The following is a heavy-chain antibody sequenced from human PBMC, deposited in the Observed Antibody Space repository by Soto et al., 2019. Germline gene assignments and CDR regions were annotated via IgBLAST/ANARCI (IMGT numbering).Heavy chain of an antibody. CDR2: IWYDGSNK. V-gene: IGHV3-33*01. D-gene: IGHD2-2*01. J-gene: IGHJ6*03. CDR1: GFTFSSYG. Sequence: GGSLRLSCAASGFTFSSYGMHWVRQAPGKGLEWVAVIWYDGSNKYYADSVKGRFTISRDNSKNTLYLQMNSLRAEDTAVYYCARQYCSSTSCYYYYYMDVWGKGTTVTVSS. CDR3: ARQYCSSTSCYYYYYMDV.